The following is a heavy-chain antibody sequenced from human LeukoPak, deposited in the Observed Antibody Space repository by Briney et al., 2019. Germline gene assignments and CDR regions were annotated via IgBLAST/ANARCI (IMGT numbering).Heavy chain of an antibody. D-gene: IGHD6-6*01. J-gene: IGHJ4*02. Sequence: PSETLSLTCTVSGGSISGYYWSWIRQPPGKGLEWIGYIYYSGGTNYNPSLKSRVTISVDTSKNQFSLKVSSVTAADTAVYYCARHGTSSRGTGYLDYWGQGTLVTVSS. CDR3: ARHGTSSRGTGYLDY. CDR2: IYYSGGT. V-gene: IGHV4-59*08. CDR1: GGSISGYY.